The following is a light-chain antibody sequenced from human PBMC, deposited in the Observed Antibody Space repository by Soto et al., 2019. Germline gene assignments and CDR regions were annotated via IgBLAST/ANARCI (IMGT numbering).Light chain of an antibody. CDR3: QQYGSSPWT. V-gene: IGKV3-20*01. CDR1: QSVSSK. CDR2: GAS. J-gene: IGKJ1*01. Sequence: EIEMTEALASLSVSPGERATLSCRASQSVSSKLAWYQQPPGQGPRLLIYGASSRATGIPDRFSGSGSGTDLTITISRLQPEDFAVYYCQQYGSSPWTFGQGTKVDI.